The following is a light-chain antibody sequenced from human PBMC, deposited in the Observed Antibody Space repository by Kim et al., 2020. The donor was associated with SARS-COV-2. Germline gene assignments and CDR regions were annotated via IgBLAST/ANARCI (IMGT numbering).Light chain of an antibody. Sequence: GDRVTITCRASRSISDWLAWYQQKPGQAPKLLMYDASRLESGVPSRFSGSVSGTEFILTISSLQTDDIATHYCQQYNRYPWTFGQGTKVDIK. J-gene: IGKJ1*01. CDR2: DAS. V-gene: IGKV1-5*01. CDR1: RSISDW. CDR3: QQYNRYPWT.